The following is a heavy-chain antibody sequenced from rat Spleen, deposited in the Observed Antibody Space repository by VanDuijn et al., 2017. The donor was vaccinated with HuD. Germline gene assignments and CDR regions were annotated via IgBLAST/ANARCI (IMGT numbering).Heavy chain of an antibody. CDR3: ARNYQGDYFEY. Sequence: QVQLKESGPGLVQPSQTLSLTCTVSGFSLISYSVNWIRQPPGKGLEWMGVIWGNGDTDYTSGLKSRLSISRDTSKSQVFLRMNSLQTEDTAKYVCARNYQGDYFEYWGQGVMVTVSS. CDR2: IWGNGDT. CDR1: GFSLISYS. V-gene: IGHV2-13*01. D-gene: IGHD1-4*01. J-gene: IGHJ2*01.